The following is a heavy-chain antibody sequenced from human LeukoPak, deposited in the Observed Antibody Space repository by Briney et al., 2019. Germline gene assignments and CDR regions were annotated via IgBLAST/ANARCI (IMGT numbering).Heavy chain of an antibody. Sequence: GGSLRLSCAPSGFPFSSYWMNWVRQAPGKGLEWVANIKQDGSEIYYVDSVKGRFTISRDNAKSSLYLQMNSLRAEDTAVYYCANYDTSGYSDYWGQGTLVTVSS. D-gene: IGHD3-22*01. J-gene: IGHJ4*02. V-gene: IGHV3-7*01. CDR1: GFPFSSYW. CDR3: ANYDTSGYSDY. CDR2: IKQDGSEI.